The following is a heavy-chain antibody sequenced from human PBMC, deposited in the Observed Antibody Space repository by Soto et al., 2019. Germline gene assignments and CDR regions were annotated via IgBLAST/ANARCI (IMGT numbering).Heavy chain of an antibody. Sequence: EVQLLESGGGLLQPGRSLRLSCAASGFTFTDYAMSWVRQAPGKGLEWVSLIDASGGYTYYADSVKGRVTISRDNSRNTLYRQMNSLRADDTAVYYCAKDPKAGPPYYFDYWGQGSLVTVSS. V-gene: IGHV3-23*01. CDR2: IDASGGYT. J-gene: IGHJ4*02. CDR1: GFTFTDYA. CDR3: AKDPKAGPPYYFDY. D-gene: IGHD6-13*01.